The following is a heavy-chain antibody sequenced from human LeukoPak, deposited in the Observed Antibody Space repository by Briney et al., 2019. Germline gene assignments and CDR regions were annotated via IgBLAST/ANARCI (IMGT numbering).Heavy chain of an antibody. CDR3: AKDFRIGYSAHFDY. Sequence: GGSLRLSCVGSGFTFRSHAMSWVRQAPEKGLEFVSGIYENGGTTYYADSVKGRFSISRDNSKNTLYMQMDSLRGEDTAVYYCAKDFRIGYSAHFDYWGQGALVTVSS. J-gene: IGHJ4*02. CDR1: GFTFRSHA. V-gene: IGHV3-23*01. CDR2: IYENGGTT. D-gene: IGHD2-21*01.